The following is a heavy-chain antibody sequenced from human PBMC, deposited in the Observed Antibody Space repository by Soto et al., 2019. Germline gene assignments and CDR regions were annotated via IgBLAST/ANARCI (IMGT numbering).Heavy chain of an antibody. J-gene: IGHJ4*02. CDR2: IYYSGST. CDR3: ASSSVAAAGYKHFDY. V-gene: IGHV4-59*01. D-gene: IGHD6-13*01. CDR1: GGSISSYY. Sequence: SETLSLTCTVSGGSISSYYWSWIRQPPGKGLEWIGCIYYSGSTNYNPSLKSRVTISVDTSKNQFSLKLSSVTAADTAVYYCASSSVAAAGYKHFDYWGQGTLVTVSS.